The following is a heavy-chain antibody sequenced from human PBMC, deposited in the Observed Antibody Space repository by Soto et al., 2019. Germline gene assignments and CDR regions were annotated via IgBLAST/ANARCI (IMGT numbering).Heavy chain of an antibody. D-gene: IGHD1-26*01. J-gene: IGHJ6*02. CDR2: IFPGDSDT. CDR3: ARILVGAQYYYYYGMDV. V-gene: IGHV5-51*01. CDR1: GYSFVTYW. Sequence: GESLKISCQSSGYSFVTYWIGWVRQMPGKGLEWMGLIFPGDSDTRYSPSFQGQVTISADKSISTAYLQWSSLKASDTAMYYCARILVGAQYYYYYGMDVWGQGTTVTVSS.